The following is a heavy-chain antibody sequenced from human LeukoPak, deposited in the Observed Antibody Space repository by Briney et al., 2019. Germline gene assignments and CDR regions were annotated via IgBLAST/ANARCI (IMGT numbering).Heavy chain of an antibody. Sequence: GGSLRLSCAASGFIFTNYNLNWVRQAPGKGLEWVSVIYSGGSTYYADSVKGRFTISRDNSKNTLYLQMNSLRAEDTAVYYCARDLGSGYYLSYWGQGTLVTVSS. J-gene: IGHJ4*02. CDR3: ARDLGSGYYLSY. CDR2: IYSGGST. CDR1: GFIFTNYN. V-gene: IGHV3-53*01. D-gene: IGHD3-22*01.